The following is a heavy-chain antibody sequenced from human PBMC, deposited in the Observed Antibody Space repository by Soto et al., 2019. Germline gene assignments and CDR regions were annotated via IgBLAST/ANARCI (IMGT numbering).Heavy chain of an antibody. V-gene: IGHV3-30-3*01. Sequence: GGSLRLSCAASGFTFSSYAMHWVRQAPGKGLEWVAVISYDGSNKYYADSVKGRFTISRDNSKNTLYLKMNSLRAEDTAVYYCARDRGLGTAMVPYYYYYGMDVWGQGTTLTVSS. CDR3: ARDRGLGTAMVPYYYYYGMDV. CDR2: ISYDGSNK. D-gene: IGHD5-18*01. CDR1: GFTFSSYA. J-gene: IGHJ6*02.